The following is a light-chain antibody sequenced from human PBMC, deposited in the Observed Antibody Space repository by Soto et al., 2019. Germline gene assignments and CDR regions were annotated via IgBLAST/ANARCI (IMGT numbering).Light chain of an antibody. CDR1: QSVRSNY. J-gene: IGKJ4*01. CDR2: GAS. V-gene: IGKV3-20*01. CDR3: QQYGTSPLT. Sequence: EIVLTQSRGTLSLSPGESATLSCRASQSVRSNYLAWYQQKPGQAPRLLIFGASNRATVIPPRFSGRGSGTDFTLTITRLEPEDFAVYYCQQYGTSPLTFGGGTKVDIK.